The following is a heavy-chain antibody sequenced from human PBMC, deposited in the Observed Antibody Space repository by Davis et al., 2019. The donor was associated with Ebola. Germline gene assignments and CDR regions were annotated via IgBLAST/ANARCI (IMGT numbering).Heavy chain of an antibody. D-gene: IGHD1-26*01. CDR3: ARDLATPKGVQWEVSLNY. CDR2: ISYDGSNK. Sequence: GESLKISCAASGFTVSSNYMHWVRQAPGKGLEWVAVISYDGSNKYYADSVKGRFTISRDNSKNTLYLQMNSLRAEDTAVYYCARDLATPKGVQWEVSLNYWGQGTLVTVSS. J-gene: IGHJ4*02. V-gene: IGHV3-30*03. CDR1: GFTVSSNY.